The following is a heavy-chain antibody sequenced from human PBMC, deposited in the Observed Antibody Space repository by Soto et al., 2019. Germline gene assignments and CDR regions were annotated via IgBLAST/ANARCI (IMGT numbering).Heavy chain of an antibody. CDR2: INPSVGST. Sequence: WASVKVSCKASGYSFTTYNLHWVRQAPGQGLEWMGIINPSVGSTTYAQNFQDRVTMTRDTSTTTVYMELSSLRSEDTAVYYCARARDMDVWGQGTTVTVSS. V-gene: IGHV1-46*01. CDR1: GYSFTTYN. CDR3: ARARDMDV. J-gene: IGHJ6*02.